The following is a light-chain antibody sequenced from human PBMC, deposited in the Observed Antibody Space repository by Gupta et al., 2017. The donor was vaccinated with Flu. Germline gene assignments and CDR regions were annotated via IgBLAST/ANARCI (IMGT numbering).Light chain of an antibody. CDR2: DAS. V-gene: IGKV1-33*01. CDR3: QQYEALPPT. CDR1: QNIKNY. J-gene: IGKJ2*01. Sequence: DTQMTQSPSSLSASVGARVTISCQASQNIKNYLNWYLQKPGEAPKLLIYDASSLERGIPSRFSGSGSGTSFTLSISRLQPEDTGVYFCQQYEALPPTFGQGTKLEIK.